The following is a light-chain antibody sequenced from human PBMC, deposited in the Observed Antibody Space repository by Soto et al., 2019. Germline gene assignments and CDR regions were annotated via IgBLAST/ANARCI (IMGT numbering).Light chain of an antibody. V-gene: IGLV1-44*01. J-gene: IGLJ3*02. CDR1: SSNIGNNP. CDR2: SSN. CDR3: GTWDDSLKSYM. Sequence: QSVLTQPPSASGTPGKSVTISCSGNSSNIGNNPVNWYQQLPGTAPKLLIYSSNQRPSGLPYRISGSKSGASASLAITGLQSDDEADYYCGTWDDSLKSYMFGGGTQLTVL.